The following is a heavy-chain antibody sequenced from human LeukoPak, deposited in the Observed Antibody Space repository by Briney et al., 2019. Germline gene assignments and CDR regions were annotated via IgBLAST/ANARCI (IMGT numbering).Heavy chain of an antibody. J-gene: IGHJ3*02. V-gene: IGHV3-48*02. D-gene: IGHD3-10*01. Sequence: GGSLRLSCAASGSRLDSYDMNWVRQAPGKGLEWVSLIGVGGNSVKYYADSVKGRFTVSRDSATIYLQMNSLGDEDTAVYYCARDLDYYASDTYYDAFDIWGQGTMVTVSS. CDR3: ARDLDYYASDTYYDAFDI. CDR1: GSRLDSYD. CDR2: IGVGGNSVK.